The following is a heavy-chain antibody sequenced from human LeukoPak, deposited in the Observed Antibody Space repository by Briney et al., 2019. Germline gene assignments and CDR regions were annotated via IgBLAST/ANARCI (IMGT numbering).Heavy chain of an antibody. J-gene: IGHJ4*02. CDR1: RFTFSSYG. D-gene: IGHD2-2*01. CDR3: TKGGVKYCSSTSCYLEY. CDR2: IRYDGSNK. V-gene: IGHV3-30*02. Sequence: GGSLRLSCAASRFTFSSYGMHWVRQAPGKGLEWVAFIRYDGSNKYYADSVKGRFTISRDNSENTLYLQMNSLRAEDTAVYYCTKGGVKYCSSTSCYLEYWGQGTLVTVSS.